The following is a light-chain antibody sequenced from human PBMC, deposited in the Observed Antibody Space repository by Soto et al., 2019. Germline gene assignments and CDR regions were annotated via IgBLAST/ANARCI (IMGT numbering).Light chain of an antibody. V-gene: IGKV3-20*01. CDR1: QSVSSNY. J-gene: IGKJ1*01. CDR2: GAS. Sequence: EIVLTQFPGTLSLSPGERATLSCTASQSVSSNYLAWYQQKPGQAPRLLIYGASTRATGIPGRFSGSASGTDFTLTISRLEPEDFAVYYCQQYGSSPRTFGQGTKVEI. CDR3: QQYGSSPRT.